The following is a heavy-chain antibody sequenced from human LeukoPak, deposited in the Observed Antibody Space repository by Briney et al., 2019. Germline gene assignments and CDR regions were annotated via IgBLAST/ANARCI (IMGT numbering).Heavy chain of an antibody. CDR2: IYYSGST. J-gene: IGHJ4*02. Sequence: SETLSLTCTVSGGSISSSSYYWGWIRQPPGKGLEWIGGIYYSGSTYYNPSLKSRVTISVDTSKNQFSLKLSSVTAADTAVYYCARRPYCSGGSCYSMNYFDYWGQGTLVTVSS. CDR3: ARRPYCSGGSCYSMNYFDY. D-gene: IGHD2-15*01. V-gene: IGHV4-39*01. CDR1: GGSISSSSYY.